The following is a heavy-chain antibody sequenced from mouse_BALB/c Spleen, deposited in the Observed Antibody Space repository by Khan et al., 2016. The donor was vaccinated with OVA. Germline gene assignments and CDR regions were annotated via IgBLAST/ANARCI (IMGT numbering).Heavy chain of an antibody. J-gene: IGHJ3*01. CDR3: GRGYYDDPFAY. D-gene: IGHD2-13*01. CDR1: GFTFSDYY. V-gene: IGHV5-4*02. Sequence: EVELVESGGGLVKPGGSLTLSCAASGFTFSDYYMYWVRQTPEKRLEWVATISDGGSYIYYLDSVKGRFTISRDDAENNLNLQMSRLKSEDTAMDYCGRGYYDDPFAYWCQGTLVTVSA. CDR2: ISDGGSYI.